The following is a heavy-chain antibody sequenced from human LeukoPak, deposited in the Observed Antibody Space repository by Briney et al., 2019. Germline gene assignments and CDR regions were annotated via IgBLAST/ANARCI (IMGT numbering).Heavy chain of an antibody. D-gene: IGHD5-12*01. Sequence: PSETLSLTCAVYGGSFSGYYWSWIRQPPGKGLEWIGEINHSGSTNYNPSLKSRVTISVDTSKNQFSLKLSSVTAADTAVYYCARDLGLGGYDKFDYWGQGTLVTVSS. J-gene: IGHJ4*02. V-gene: IGHV4-34*01. CDR3: ARDLGLGGYDKFDY. CDR1: GGSFSGYY. CDR2: INHSGST.